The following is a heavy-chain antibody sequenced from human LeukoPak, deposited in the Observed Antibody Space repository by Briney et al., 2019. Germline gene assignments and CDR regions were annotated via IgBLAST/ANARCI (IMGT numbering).Heavy chain of an antibody. CDR3: AKTTDNYYYYYMDV. D-gene: IGHD4-17*01. CDR2: INSDGSST. Sequence: PGGSLRLSCAASGFTFSSYWMHWVRQAPGKGLVWVSRINSDGSSTSYADSVKGRFTISRDNAKNSLYLHMNSLRAEDTAVYYCAKTTDNYYYYYMDVWGKGTTVTVSS. V-gene: IGHV3-74*01. CDR1: GFTFSSYW. J-gene: IGHJ6*03.